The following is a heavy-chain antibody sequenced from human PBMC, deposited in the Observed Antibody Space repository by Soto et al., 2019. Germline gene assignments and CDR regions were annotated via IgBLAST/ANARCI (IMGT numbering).Heavy chain of an antibody. Sequence: QVQLVESGGGLVPPGGSLRLSCAGSGFTFGDSYMSWIRQAPGKGLEWLSYISPGSRYPAYADSVKGRFTISRDNAKRSLYLQMMSLTAEDTAIYYCVRCGGGGLFDPWGQGTMFTVSS. V-gene: IGHV3-11*06. D-gene: IGHD2-15*01. J-gene: IGHJ5*02. CDR3: VRCGGGGLFDP. CDR1: GFTFGDSY. CDR2: ISPGSRYP.